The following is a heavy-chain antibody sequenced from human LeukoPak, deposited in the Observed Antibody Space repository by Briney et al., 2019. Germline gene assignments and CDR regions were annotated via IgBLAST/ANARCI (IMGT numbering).Heavy chain of an antibody. D-gene: IGHD3-10*02. CDR3: AREVPTYVRGVLPAVYGMYV. Sequence: SETLSLTCTVSGDSMSSGDSSWSWVRQFPGKGLGWIGYIYHRGTTNYNPSLESRVTISLDMSKSQFSLRLTSVTAADTAVYFCAREVPTYVRGVLPAVYGMYVWGQGATVIVSS. J-gene: IGHJ6*02. CDR2: IYHRGTT. V-gene: IGHV4-30-4*02. CDR1: GDSMSSGDSS.